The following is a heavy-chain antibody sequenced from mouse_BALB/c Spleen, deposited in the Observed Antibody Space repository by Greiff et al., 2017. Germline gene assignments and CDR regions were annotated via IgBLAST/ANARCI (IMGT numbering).Heavy chain of an antibody. CDR1: GYSITSGYY. V-gene: IGHV3-6*02. Sequence: EVQLVESGPGLVKPSQSLSLTCSVTGYSITSGYYWNWIRQFPGNKLEWMGYISYDGSNNYNPSLKNRISITRDTSKNQFFLKLNSVTTEDTATYYCARIGYYRYDFDYWGQGTTLTVSS. CDR3: ARIGYYRYDFDY. D-gene: IGHD2-14*01. J-gene: IGHJ2*01. CDR2: ISYDGSN.